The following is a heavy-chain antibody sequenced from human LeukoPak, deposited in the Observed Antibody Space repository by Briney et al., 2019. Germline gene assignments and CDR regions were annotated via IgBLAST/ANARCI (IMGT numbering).Heavy chain of an antibody. D-gene: IGHD2-21*02. Sequence: GGSLRLSYAASGFTFRSDAMHWVRPAPGKGLAGVGHTLKDGSETHYADSVKGRFTISRDNSQNTLYLQMGSLRGEDTAVYYCARDGGGGDCYNWGQGTLVTVSS. CDR2: TLKDGSET. CDR3: ARDGGGGDCYN. V-gene: IGHV3-30*15. J-gene: IGHJ4*02. CDR1: GFTFRSDA.